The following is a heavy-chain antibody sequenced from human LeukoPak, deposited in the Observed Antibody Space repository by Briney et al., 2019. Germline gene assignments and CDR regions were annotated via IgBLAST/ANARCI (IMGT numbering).Heavy chain of an antibody. J-gene: IGHJ4*02. Sequence: ASVKVSCKASGYTFTNYGLSWVRQAPGQGLEWVGWISAYNGDTQYPKKFQGRVTMTRDTSTNTAYMELRSLRSDDTAVYYCARDLNSWLKTDSWGQGTLVTVS. CDR2: ISAYNGDT. D-gene: IGHD5-12*01. CDR1: GYTFTNYG. CDR3: ARDLNSWLKTDS. V-gene: IGHV1-18*01.